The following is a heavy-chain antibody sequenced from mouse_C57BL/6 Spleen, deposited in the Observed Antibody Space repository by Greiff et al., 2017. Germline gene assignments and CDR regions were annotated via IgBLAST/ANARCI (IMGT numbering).Heavy chain of an antibody. D-gene: IGHD3-3*01. CDR2: ISSGGSYT. Sequence: EVKLVESGGDLVKPGGSLKLSCAASGFTFSSYGMSWVRQTPDKRLEWVATISSGGSYTYYPDSVKGRFTISRDNAKNTLYLQMSSLKSEDTAMYYCARKGGLDYFDYWGQGTTLTVSS. CDR1: GFTFSSYG. CDR3: ARKGGLDYFDY. V-gene: IGHV5-6*02. J-gene: IGHJ2*01.